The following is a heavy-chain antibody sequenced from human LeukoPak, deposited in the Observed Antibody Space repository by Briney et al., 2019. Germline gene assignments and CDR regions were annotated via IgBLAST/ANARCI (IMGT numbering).Heavy chain of an antibody. D-gene: IGHD6-19*01. CDR2: VSSSSSYI. V-gene: IGHV3-21*01. CDR3: ARDLSRYSSGWFDY. J-gene: IGHJ4*02. CDR1: GFTFSSYS. Sequence: GGSLRLSCAASGFTFSSYSMNWVRQAPGKGLEWVSSVSSSSSYIYYADSVKGRFTISRDNAKNSLYLQMNSLRAEDTAVYYCARDLSRYSSGWFDYWGQGTLVTVPS.